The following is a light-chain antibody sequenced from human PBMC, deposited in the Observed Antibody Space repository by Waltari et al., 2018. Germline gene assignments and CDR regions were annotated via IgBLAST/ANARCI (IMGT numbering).Light chain of an antibody. CDR3: QQYITTLT. J-gene: IGKJ4*01. Sequence: DFVMTQSPDSLAVSLGERATINCKSSQTILYSPTNRNYLAWDQQRPGQPPKLLIYWASVRACGVPDRVSGSGSGTDFTLTISSLQPEDVAVYYCQQYITTLTFGGGTKVEIK. CDR1: QTILYSPTNRNY. V-gene: IGKV4-1*01. CDR2: WAS.